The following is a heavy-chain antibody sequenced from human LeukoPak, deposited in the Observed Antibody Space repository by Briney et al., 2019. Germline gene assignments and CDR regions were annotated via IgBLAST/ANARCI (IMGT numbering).Heavy chain of an antibody. CDR1: GYTFTTYN. J-gene: IGHJ3*02. V-gene: IGHV1-2*02. D-gene: IGHD1-26*01. CDR2: INPNSGGT. CDR3: ARGVLRSGSSYESPAHDAFDI. Sequence: EASVKVSCKASGYTFTTYNINWVRQAPGQGLEWMGWINPNSGGTNYAQKFQGRVTMTRDTSISTAYMELSRLRSDDTAVYYCARGVLRSGSSYESPAHDAFDIWGQGTMVTVSS.